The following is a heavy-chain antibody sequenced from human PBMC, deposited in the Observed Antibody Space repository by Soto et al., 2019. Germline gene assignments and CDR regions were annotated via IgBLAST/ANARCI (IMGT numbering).Heavy chain of an antibody. J-gene: IGHJ4*02. V-gene: IGHV3-30*18. D-gene: IGHD1-26*01. CDR1: GFTFSSYG. CDR3: AKDPSPRIDIGATMAPYYFDY. CDR2: ISHDGSNK. Sequence: QVQLVESGGGVVQPGRSLRLSCAASGFTFSSYGMHWVRQAPGKGLEWVAVISHDGSNKYYTDSVQGRFTISRDNSKNSLYLQMNSLRAEDTAVYYCAKDPSPRIDIGATMAPYYFDYWGQGSLLTVSS.